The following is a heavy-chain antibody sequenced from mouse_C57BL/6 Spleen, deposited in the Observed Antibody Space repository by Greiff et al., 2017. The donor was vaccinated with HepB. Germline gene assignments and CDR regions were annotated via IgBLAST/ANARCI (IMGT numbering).Heavy chain of an antibody. CDR2: ISSGSSTI. Sequence: EVQVVESGGGLVKPGGSLKLSCAASGFTFSDYGMHWVRQAPEKGLEWVAYISSGSSTINYADTVKGRFTLSRDNSKNTLFMQMTSLRSEDTAMYYCARNDDNGSSTMFAYWGHETLVSVSA. J-gene: IGHJ3*01. CDR1: GFTFSDYG. V-gene: IGHV5-17*01. D-gene: IGHD1-1*01. CDR3: ARNDDNGSSTMFAY.